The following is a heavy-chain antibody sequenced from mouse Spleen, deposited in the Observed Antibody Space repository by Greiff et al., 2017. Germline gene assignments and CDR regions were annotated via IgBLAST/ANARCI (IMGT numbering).Heavy chain of an antibody. Sequence: QVQLQQSGPELVRPGVSVKISCKGSGYTFTDYAMHWVKQSHAKSLEWIGVISTYYGNTNYNQKFKGKATMTVDKSSSTAYMELARLTSEDSAIYYCARYGKNAMDYWGQGTSVTVSS. CDR1: GYTFTDYA. V-gene: IGHV1-67*01. J-gene: IGHJ4*01. CDR3: ARYGKNAMDY. CDR2: ISTYYGNT. D-gene: IGHD2-1*01.